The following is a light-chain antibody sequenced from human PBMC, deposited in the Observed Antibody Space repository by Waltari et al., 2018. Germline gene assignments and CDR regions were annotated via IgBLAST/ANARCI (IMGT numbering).Light chain of an antibody. CDR1: HSVSTS. V-gene: IGKV1-39*01. CDR2: AAS. J-gene: IGKJ4*01. Sequence: IQMTQSPSSLSASVGDRVTITCRASHSVSTSLSWYKQKPGKAPEVLIYAASSLQSGVPSRFSGSGSGTSFTLSIGSMQPDDFATYYCRQTYRLPVTFGGAPTVDI. CDR3: RQTYRLPVT.